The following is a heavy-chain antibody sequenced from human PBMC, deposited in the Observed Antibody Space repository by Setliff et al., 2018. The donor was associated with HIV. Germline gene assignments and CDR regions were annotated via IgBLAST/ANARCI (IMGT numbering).Heavy chain of an antibody. J-gene: IGHJ3*02. CDR2: SSAYHGNT. V-gene: IGHV1-18*01. D-gene: IGHD3-10*01. CDR1: GYTFTTYG. Sequence: ASVKVSCKASGYTFTTYGINWVRQAPGQGLEWMGWSSAYHGNTNYAQKLQGRVTMTTDTSTSTAYMELRSLRSDDTAVYYCARDRAGDAFDIWGQGTMVTVSS. CDR3: ARDRAGDAFDI.